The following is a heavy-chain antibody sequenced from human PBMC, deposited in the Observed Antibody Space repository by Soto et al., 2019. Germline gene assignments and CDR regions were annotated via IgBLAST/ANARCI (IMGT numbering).Heavy chain of an antibody. CDR1: GYTSTSYG. CDR2: ISAHNGNK. CDR3: AREPNYFDY. V-gene: IGHV1-18*03. Sequence: ASVKVSCKASGYTSTSYGISWVRQAPGQGLEWMGWISAHNGNKKYAQKLQGRVTMTTDTSTSTAYMELRSLRSDDMAVYYCAREPNYFDYWGQGTLVTVSS. J-gene: IGHJ4*02.